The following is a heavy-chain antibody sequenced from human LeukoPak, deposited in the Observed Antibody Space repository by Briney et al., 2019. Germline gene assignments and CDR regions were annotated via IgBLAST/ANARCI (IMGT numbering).Heavy chain of an antibody. V-gene: IGHV4-30-2*01. J-gene: IGHJ4*02. CDR3: ASERGFGEFDY. CDR1: GGSISSGGYS. D-gene: IGHD3-10*01. CDR2: IYHSGST. Sequence: SETLSLTCAVSGGSISSGGYSWSWIRQPPGKGLEWIGYIYHSGSTYYNPSLKSRVTISVDRSKNQFSLKLSSVTAADTAVYYCASERGFGEFDYRGQGTLVTVSS.